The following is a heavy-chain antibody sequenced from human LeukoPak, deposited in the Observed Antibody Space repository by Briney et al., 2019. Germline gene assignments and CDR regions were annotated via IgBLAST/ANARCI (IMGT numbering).Heavy chain of an antibody. J-gene: IGHJ4*02. CDR1: GFTFSSYA. CDR3: AKTLLYLARLHYFDY. V-gene: IGHV3-23*01. Sequence: PGGSLRLSCAASGFTFSSYAMSWVRQAPGKGLEWVSAIRGSGGSTYYADSVKGRFTISRDNSKNTLYLQMNSLRAEDTAVYYCAKTLLYLARLHYFDYWGQETLVTVSS. CDR2: IRGSGGST. D-gene: IGHD2-8*01.